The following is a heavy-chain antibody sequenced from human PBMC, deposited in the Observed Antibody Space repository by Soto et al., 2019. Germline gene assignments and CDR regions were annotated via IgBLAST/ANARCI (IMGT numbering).Heavy chain of an antibody. Sequence: SVKVSCKASGVTFSSYAIRGVRQAPGQEGEWVGGMIPILGTASYAQKFQGRVTITADESTSTAYMELSSLSSEDTAVYYCARGGLGNGDYWGQGTLVTVSS. CDR1: GVTFSSYA. J-gene: IGHJ4*02. CDR3: ARGGLGNGDY. V-gene: IGHV1-69*13. CDR2: MIPILGTA. D-gene: IGHD2-8*01.